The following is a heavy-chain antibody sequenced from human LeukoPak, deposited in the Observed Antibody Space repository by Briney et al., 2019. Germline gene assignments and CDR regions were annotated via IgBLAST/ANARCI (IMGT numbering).Heavy chain of an antibody. CDR2: ISYDGSNK. CDR1: GFTFSSYA. CDR3: ACGYSYGLDY. D-gene: IGHD5-18*01. V-gene: IGHV3-30*04. J-gene: IGHJ4*02. Sequence: GGSLRLSCAASGFTFSSYAMLWVRQAPGKGLEWVAVISYDGSNKYYADSVKGRFTISRDNSKNTLYLQMNSLRAEDTAVYYCACGYSYGLDYWGQGTLVTVSS.